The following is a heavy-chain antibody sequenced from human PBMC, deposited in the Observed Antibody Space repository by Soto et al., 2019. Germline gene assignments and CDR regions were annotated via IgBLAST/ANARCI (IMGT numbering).Heavy chain of an antibody. J-gene: IGHJ6*02. CDR2: ISYDGSNK. V-gene: IGHV3-30-3*01. Sequence: QVQLVESGGGVVQPGRSLRLSCAASGFTFSSYAMHWVRQAPGKGLEWVAVISYDGSNKYYADSVKGRFTISRDNSKNTLYLQMNSLRAEDTAVYYCARDRTPGYDSSGYYYSYYYYGMDVWGQGTTVTVSS. CDR1: GFTFSSYA. CDR3: ARDRTPGYDSSGYYYSYYYYGMDV. D-gene: IGHD3-22*01.